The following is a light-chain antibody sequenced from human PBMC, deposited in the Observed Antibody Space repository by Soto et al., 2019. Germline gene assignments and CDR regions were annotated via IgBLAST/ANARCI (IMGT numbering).Light chain of an antibody. V-gene: IGLV2-8*01. Sequence: QSVLTQPPSASGSPGQSVTISCTGTSSDVGGYNYVSWYQHHPGKVPKLMIYEVSKRPSGVPDRFSGSKSGNTASLTVSGLQAEDEADYYCSSYADSNNLVFGGGTKLTVL. CDR2: EVS. J-gene: IGLJ2*01. CDR3: SSYADSNNLV. CDR1: SSDVGGYNY.